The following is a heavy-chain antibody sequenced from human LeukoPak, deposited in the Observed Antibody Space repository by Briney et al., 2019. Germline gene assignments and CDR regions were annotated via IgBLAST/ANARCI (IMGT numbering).Heavy chain of an antibody. V-gene: IGHV3-21*01. CDR2: ISSSSSYI. Sequence: GSLRLSCAASGFTFSSYSMNWVRQAPGKGLEWVSSISSSSSYIYYADSVKGLFTISRDNAKNSLYLQMNSLRAEDTAVYYCARHYCSSTSCPRYAFDIWGQGTMVTVSS. CDR3: ARHYCSSTSCPRYAFDI. CDR1: GFTFSSYS. D-gene: IGHD2-2*01. J-gene: IGHJ3*02.